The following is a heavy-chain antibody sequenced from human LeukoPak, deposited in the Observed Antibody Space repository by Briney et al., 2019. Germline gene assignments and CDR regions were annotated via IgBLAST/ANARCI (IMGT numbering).Heavy chain of an antibody. CDR1: GFTFDDYA. V-gene: IGHV3-43D*03. D-gene: IGHD3-22*01. CDR3: AKDLAMIAKYYFDY. J-gene: IGHJ4*02. CDR2: ISWDGGST. Sequence: GGSLRLSCAASGFTFDDYAMHWVRHAPGKGLEWVSLISWDGGSTYYADSVKGRFTISRDNSKNSLYLQMNSLRAEDTALYYCAKDLAMIAKYYFDYWGQGTLVTVSS.